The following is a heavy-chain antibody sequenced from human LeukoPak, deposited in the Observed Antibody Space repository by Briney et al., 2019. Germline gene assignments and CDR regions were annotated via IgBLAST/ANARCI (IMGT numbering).Heavy chain of an antibody. V-gene: IGHV1-69*04. J-gene: IGHJ4*02. Sequence: ASVKVSCKASGGTFSSYVISWVRQAPGQGLEWMGRIIPILGIANYAQRFQGRVTITADKSTSTAYMELSSLRSEDTAVYYCARGYYYYDSSGTYSRYFDYWGQGTLVTVSS. D-gene: IGHD3-22*01. CDR3: ARGYYYYDSSGTYSRYFDY. CDR1: GGTFSSYV. CDR2: IIPILGIA.